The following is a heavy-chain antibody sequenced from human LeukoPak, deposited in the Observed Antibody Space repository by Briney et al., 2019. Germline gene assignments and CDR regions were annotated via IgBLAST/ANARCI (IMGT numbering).Heavy chain of an antibody. Sequence: GGSLRLSCTASGFTFSSYSLNWVRQAPGKGLEWVSSVSTGSNYIYYADSVKGRFTISRDNDKNSLYLQMNSLRVEDTAVYYCARSRSIAAAHGMDVWGQGTTVTVSS. CDR3: ARSRSIAAAHGMDV. J-gene: IGHJ6*02. V-gene: IGHV3-21*01. D-gene: IGHD6-13*01. CDR2: VSTGSNYI. CDR1: GFTFSSYS.